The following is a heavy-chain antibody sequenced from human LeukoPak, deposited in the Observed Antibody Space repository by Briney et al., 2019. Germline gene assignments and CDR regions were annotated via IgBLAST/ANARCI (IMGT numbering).Heavy chain of an antibody. V-gene: IGHV3-53*01. Sequence: GGSLRLSCAASGFTFSSYAMYWVRQAPGKGLEWVSFIYSDNTHYSDSVKGRFTISRDNSKNTLYLQMNSLRAEDTAVYYCARRAGAYSHPYDYWGQGTLVTVSS. D-gene: IGHD4/OR15-4a*01. CDR3: ARRAGAYSHPYDY. CDR1: GFTFSSYA. CDR2: IYSDNT. J-gene: IGHJ4*02.